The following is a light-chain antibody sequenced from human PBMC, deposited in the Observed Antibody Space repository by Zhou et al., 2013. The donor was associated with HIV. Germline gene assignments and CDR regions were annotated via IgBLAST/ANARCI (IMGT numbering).Light chain of an antibody. V-gene: IGKV1-5*03. CDR3: QHYATYPWT. J-gene: IGKJ1*01. Sequence: DIQMTQSPSTLSAAVGDRVAITCRASQSISFWLAWYQQKPGKAPKLLIYKASSLESGVPSRFSGSGSGTAFTLTISSLQPDDSATYFCQHYATYPWTFGQGTKVEMK. CDR1: QSISFW. CDR2: KAS.